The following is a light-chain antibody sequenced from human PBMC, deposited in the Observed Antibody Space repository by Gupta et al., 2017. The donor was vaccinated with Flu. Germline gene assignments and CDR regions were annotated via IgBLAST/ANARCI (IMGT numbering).Light chain of an antibody. CDR3: QTWDSSTGV. CDR2: QDT. V-gene: IGLV3-1*01. CDR1: KLGNNY. Sequence: SPGKTASITCAGDKLGNNYVSWYQQKPGQSPVLVIYQDTKRPSGIPERFSGSNSGNTATLTISGTQAMDEDDFYCQTWDSSTGVFGGGTKLTVL. J-gene: IGLJ2*01.